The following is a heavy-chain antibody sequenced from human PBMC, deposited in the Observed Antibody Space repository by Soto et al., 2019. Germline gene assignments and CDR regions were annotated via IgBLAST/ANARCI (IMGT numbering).Heavy chain of an antibody. D-gene: IGHD6-19*01. V-gene: IGHV4-34*01. CDR3: ARADSGWYRYYYYYMDV. Sequence: SETLSLTCAVYGGSFSGYYWSWIRQPPGKGLEWIGEINHSGSTNYNPSLKSRVTISVDTSKNQFSLKLSSVTAADTAVYYCARADSGWYRYYYYYMDVWGKGTTVTVSS. CDR2: INHSGST. J-gene: IGHJ6*03. CDR1: GGSFSGYY.